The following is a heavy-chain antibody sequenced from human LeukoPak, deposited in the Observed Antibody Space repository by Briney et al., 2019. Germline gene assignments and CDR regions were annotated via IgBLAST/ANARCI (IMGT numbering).Heavy chain of an antibody. Sequence: GRSLRLSCAASGFNFSSFVMHWVRQAPGKGLEWVAVIWYDGSNKYYADSVKGRFTISRDNSKNTLYLQMNSLRAEDTAVYYCAREGSIVPHQDLDYWGQGSLVTVSS. V-gene: IGHV3-33*01. J-gene: IGHJ4*02. CDR2: IWYDGSNK. CDR1: GFNFSSFV. CDR3: AREGSIVPHQDLDY. D-gene: IGHD3-16*02.